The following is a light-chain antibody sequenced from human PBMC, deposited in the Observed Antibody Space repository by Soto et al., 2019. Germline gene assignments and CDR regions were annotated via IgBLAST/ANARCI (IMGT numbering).Light chain of an antibody. V-gene: IGLV2-23*01. CDR1: SSDVGNYNL. Sequence: QSALTQPASVSGSPGQSITISCTGTSSDVGNYNLVSWYQQHPGKAPKLIICEGSKRPSGVSNRFSGSKSANTASLTISGLQAEDEGDYYCCSYAGRSTYVFGTGTKLTVL. J-gene: IGLJ1*01. CDR2: EGS. CDR3: CSYAGRSTYV.